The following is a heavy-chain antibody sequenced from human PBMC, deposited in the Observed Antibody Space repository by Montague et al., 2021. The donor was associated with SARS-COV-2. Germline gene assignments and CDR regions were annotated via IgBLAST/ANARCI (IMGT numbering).Heavy chain of an antibody. CDR1: GFTVSSTY. CDR3: ARDAEGIAARRSDAFDI. V-gene: IGHV3-53*01. J-gene: IGHJ3*02. D-gene: IGHD6-6*01. CDR2: IYRGGST. Sequence: SLRLSCAASGFTVSSTYMNWVRQAPGKGLEWVSVIYRGGSTYYADSVKGRFTISRDNSKNTLYLQMNSLRAADTAVYYCARDAEGIAARRSDAFDIWGQGTMVTVSS.